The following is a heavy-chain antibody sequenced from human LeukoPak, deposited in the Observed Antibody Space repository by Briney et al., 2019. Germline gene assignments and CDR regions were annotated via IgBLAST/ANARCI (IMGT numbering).Heavy chain of an antibody. J-gene: IGHJ4*02. CDR2: IYPGDSDT. D-gene: IGHD5-12*01. CDR3: ASVSNNGYEFFDH. Sequence: GESLKISCKGSGYSFTYYWIGWVRQMPGKGLEWMGIIYPGDSDTRYSPSFQGQVTMSADKSISTAYLQWSSLKASDTAMYYRASVSNNGYEFFDHWGQGTLVTVSS. V-gene: IGHV5-51*01. CDR1: GYSFTYYW.